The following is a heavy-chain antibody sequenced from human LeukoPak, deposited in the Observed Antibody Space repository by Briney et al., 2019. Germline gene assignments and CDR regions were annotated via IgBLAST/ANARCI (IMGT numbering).Heavy chain of an antibody. D-gene: IGHD3-3*01. CDR3: ARRVRSGFFDN. Sequence: GGSLRLSCAASGFSFSTYWMNWVRQAPGRGLEWVANIKQDGSEKYYVDSVKGRFTISRDNAKNSLYLQLNSLRAEDTAAYYCARRVRSGFFDNWGQGTLVTVSS. J-gene: IGHJ4*02. CDR2: IKQDGSEK. CDR1: GFSFSTYW. V-gene: IGHV3-7*01.